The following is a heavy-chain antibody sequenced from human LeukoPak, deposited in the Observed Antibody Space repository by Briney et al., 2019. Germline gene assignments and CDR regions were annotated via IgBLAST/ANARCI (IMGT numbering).Heavy chain of an antibody. CDR2: ISSGDNAI. CDR3: ARVLGNIGRYYFDC. V-gene: IGHV3-11*01. Sequence: GGSLRLSCAASGFTFSDYYMTWIRQAPGKGLEWVSYISSGDNAIYSADSVRGRFTISRDNAKNSLYLQMNSLRAEDTALYYCARVLGNIGRYYFDCWGQGTLVTVSS. D-gene: IGHD1/OR15-1a*01. J-gene: IGHJ4*02. CDR1: GFTFSDYY.